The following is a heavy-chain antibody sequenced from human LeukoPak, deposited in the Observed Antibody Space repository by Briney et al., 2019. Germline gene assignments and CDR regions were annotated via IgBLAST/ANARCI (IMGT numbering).Heavy chain of an antibody. Sequence: SETLSLTCTVFGGSISPYYWSWIRQPPGKGLEWIGFIHYSGSTNYNPSLKSRVTISVDTSKNQFSLRLSSVTPADTAVYFCARDRGSLGAFDFWGQGTMVTVSS. J-gene: IGHJ3*01. CDR1: GGSISPYY. V-gene: IGHV4-59*01. CDR2: IHYSGST. CDR3: ARDRGSLGAFDF. D-gene: IGHD3-10*01.